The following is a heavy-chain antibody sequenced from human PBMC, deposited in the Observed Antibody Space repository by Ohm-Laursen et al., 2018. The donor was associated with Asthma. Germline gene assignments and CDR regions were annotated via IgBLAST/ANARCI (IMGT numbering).Heavy chain of an antibody. D-gene: IGHD2-2*02. J-gene: IGHJ6*02. CDR1: GFTFVSYG. Sequence: RSLRLSCAASGFTFVSYGMNWVRQAPGKGLDWVAVISSDGSATYYADSVKGRFTISRDNSKNTLYLQMSSLRAEDTAVYYCARDHGCSSASCYTGVYYYGMDVWGQGTTVTVSS. CDR3: ARDHGCSSASCYTGVYYYGMDV. CDR2: ISSDGSAT. V-gene: IGHV3-30-3*01.